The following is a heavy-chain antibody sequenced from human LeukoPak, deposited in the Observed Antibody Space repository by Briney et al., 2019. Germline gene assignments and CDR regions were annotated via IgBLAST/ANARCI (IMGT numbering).Heavy chain of an antibody. D-gene: IGHD6-6*01. V-gene: IGHV3-30*02. CDR2: IRYDGSRK. CDR1: GFTFSSYD. Sequence: PGGSLRLSCAASGFTFSSYDMNWVCQAPGKGLEWVAFIRYDGSRKYYADSVKGRFTISRDNSKNTVYLQMNSLRAEDTAVYYCARDPSSSSSVGGYLDYWGQGTLVTVSS. CDR3: ARDPSSSSSVGGYLDY. J-gene: IGHJ4*02.